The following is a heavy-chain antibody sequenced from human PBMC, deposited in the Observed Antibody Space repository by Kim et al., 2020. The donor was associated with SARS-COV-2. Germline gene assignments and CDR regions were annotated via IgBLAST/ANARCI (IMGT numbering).Heavy chain of an antibody. J-gene: IGHJ4*02. Sequence: GGSLRLSCAASGFTFSSYSMNWVRQAPGKGLEWVSSISSSSSYICYADSVKGRFTISRDNAKNSLYLQMNSLRAEDTAVYYCASLDSSSSQNIDYWGQGT. CDR2: ISSSSSYI. CDR3: ASLDSSSSQNIDY. D-gene: IGHD6-6*01. CDR1: GFTFSSYS. V-gene: IGHV3-21*01.